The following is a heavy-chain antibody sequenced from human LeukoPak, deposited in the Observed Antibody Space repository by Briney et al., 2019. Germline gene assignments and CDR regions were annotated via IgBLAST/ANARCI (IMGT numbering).Heavy chain of an antibody. CDR3: TRELGCSGGSCYPDY. CDR2: TNPKSGGT. Sequence: GASVKVSFKSSVYTFTGYYIHWVRHAPGQGLGWMGWTNPKSGGTNCAQKFQGRGTMTRYTSITTAYMELSRLRSDDTAVYYCTRELGCSGGSCYPDYWGQGTLVTVSS. CDR1: VYTFTGYY. J-gene: IGHJ4*02. D-gene: IGHD2-15*01. V-gene: IGHV1-2*02.